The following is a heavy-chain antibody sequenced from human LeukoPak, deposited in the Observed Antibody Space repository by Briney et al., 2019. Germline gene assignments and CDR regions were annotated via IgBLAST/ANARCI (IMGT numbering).Heavy chain of an antibody. V-gene: IGHV3-53*01. D-gene: IGHD4-23*01. J-gene: IGHJ4*02. CDR1: GFTVSSNS. CDR3: AKDLNSEAFDY. CDR2: VYSDNT. Sequence: GGSLRLSCTVSGFTVSSNSMSWVRQAPGKGLEWVSFVYSDNTHYSDSVKGRFTISRDNSKNTLYLQMNSLRAEDTAVYYCAKDLNSEAFDYWGQGTLVTVSS.